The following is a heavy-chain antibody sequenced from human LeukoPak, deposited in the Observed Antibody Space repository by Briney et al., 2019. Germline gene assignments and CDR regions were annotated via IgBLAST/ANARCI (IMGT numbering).Heavy chain of an antibody. J-gene: IGHJ6*03. V-gene: IGHV3-21*01. CDR3: ARDGGYYYGSGTMDI. D-gene: IGHD3-10*01. Sequence: GGSLRLSCAASGFTFSSYNMNWVRQAPGKGLEWVSSISSSSSYIYYADSVKGRFTISRDNAKNSLYLQMNSLRAEDTAVYYCARDGGYYYGSGTMDIWGKGTTVTVSS. CDR2: ISSSSSYI. CDR1: GFTFSSYN.